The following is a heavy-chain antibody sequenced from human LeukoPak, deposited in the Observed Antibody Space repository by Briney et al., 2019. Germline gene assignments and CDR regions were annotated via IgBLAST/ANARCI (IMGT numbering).Heavy chain of an antibody. D-gene: IGHD5-24*01. Sequence: SGGSLRLSCAASEFTVRSNYMNWVRQAPGKGLEWVSVIYSGGSTYYADSVKGRFTISRDNSKNTLYLQMNSLRAEDTAVYYCARGRGDGYKYRPDAFHIWGQGTMVTVSS. CDR1: EFTVRSNY. V-gene: IGHV3-66*02. J-gene: IGHJ3*02. CDR3: ARGRGDGYKYRPDAFHI. CDR2: IYSGGST.